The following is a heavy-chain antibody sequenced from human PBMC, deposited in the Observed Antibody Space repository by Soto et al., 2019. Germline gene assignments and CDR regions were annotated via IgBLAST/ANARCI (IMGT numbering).Heavy chain of an antibody. Sequence: GASVKVSCKASGYTFTSYYMHWVRQAPGQGLEWMGWMNPNSGNTGYAQKFQGRVTMTRNTSISTAYMELSSLRSEDTAVYYCARVDGDYEYDAFDIWGQGTMVTVSS. J-gene: IGHJ3*02. CDR2: MNPNSGNT. CDR3: ARVDGDYEYDAFDI. D-gene: IGHD4-17*01. V-gene: IGHV1-8*02. CDR1: GYTFTSYY.